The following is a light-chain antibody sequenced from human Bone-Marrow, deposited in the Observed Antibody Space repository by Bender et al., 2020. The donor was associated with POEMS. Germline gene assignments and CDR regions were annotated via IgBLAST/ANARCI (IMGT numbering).Light chain of an antibody. CDR2: KDT. Sequence: SFELTQPPSVSVSPGQTAIINCSGDALPAQHAYWYQQKPGQAPILVLYKDTERPSGIPERFSGSTSGTTVTLTISVVQADDEADYYGQSADSSGSPVVFGGGTTLTVL. J-gene: IGLJ2*01. V-gene: IGLV3-25*02. CDR3: QSADSSGSPVV. CDR1: ALPAQH.